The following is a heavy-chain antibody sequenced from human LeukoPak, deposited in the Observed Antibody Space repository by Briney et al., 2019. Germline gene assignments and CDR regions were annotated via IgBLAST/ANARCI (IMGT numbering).Heavy chain of an antibody. J-gene: IGHJ6*03. CDR1: GASISTYY. CDR3: ARHLATTVTRGYSCHPMDV. CDR2: IAPSGSA. Sequence: PSETLSLTCTASGASISTYYWSWIRQPPGKGLEWIAYIAPSGSAVYNPSLNSRLTVSVDTSMIQFSLKLNSVTAADTAVYYCARHLATTVTRGYSCHPMDVWGKGTTVSVSS. D-gene: IGHD4-17*01. V-gene: IGHV4-4*09.